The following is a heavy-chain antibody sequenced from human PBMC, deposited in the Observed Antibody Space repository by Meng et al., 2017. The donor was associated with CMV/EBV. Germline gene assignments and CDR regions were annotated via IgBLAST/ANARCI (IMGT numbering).Heavy chain of an antibody. CDR3: ARMPRDGYNYIDY. CDR2: ILPIFGTA. J-gene: IGHJ4*02. Sequence: VQLVRAGAEVKKPGSSVKVSCKSYGGTFSRYAISWGRQAPGQGLEWMGGILPIFGTANYAQKFQGRVTITADESTSTAYMELSSLRSEDTAVYYCARMPRDGYNYIDYWGQGTLVTVSS. V-gene: IGHV1-69*12. CDR1: GGTFSRYA. D-gene: IGHD5-24*01.